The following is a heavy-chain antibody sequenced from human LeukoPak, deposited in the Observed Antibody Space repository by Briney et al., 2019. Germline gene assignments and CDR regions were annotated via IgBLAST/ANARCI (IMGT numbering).Heavy chain of an antibody. V-gene: IGHV3-23*01. CDR1: GSTFSSYA. CDR2: ITGGGAT. Sequence: GSLRLSCAASGSTFSSYAMSWVRQAPGKGLEYVSAITGGGATYYAASLKGRFTISRDNSKNTLFLQMNSLRAEDTAVYYCAKRSPYYFDFWGQGTLVTVPS. CDR3: AKRSPYYFDF. J-gene: IGHJ4*02.